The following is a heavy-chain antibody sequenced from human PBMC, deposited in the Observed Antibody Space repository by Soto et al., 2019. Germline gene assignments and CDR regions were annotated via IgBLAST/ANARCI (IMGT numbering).Heavy chain of an antibody. CDR2: ISSSSSYT. CDR1: GLTFSDYY. Sequence: QVQLVESGGGLVKPGGSLRLSCAASGLTFSDYYMSWIRQAPGKGLEWVSYISSSSSYTNYADSVKGRFTISRDNAKNSLYLQMNSLRAEDTAVYYCARLGAAAGKISLKQYYFDYWGQGTLVTVSS. V-gene: IGHV3-11*06. J-gene: IGHJ4*02. CDR3: ARLGAAAGKISLKQYYFDY. D-gene: IGHD6-13*01.